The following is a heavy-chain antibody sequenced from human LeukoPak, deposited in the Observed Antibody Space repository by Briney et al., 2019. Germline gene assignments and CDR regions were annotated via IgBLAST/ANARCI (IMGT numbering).Heavy chain of an antibody. CDR3: AKGAGGFSYYNWFDP. D-gene: IGHD5-18*01. V-gene: IGHV4-39*07. Sequence: ETLSLTCTWAGGSISRSPYYWGWIRQPPGKGLEWIWSIYYSGTTHYNPSLESRVTISVDTSKNQFSLKLASVTAADTAIYYCAKGAGGFSYYNWFDPWGQGTLVTVSS. CDR1: GGSISRSPYY. CDR2: IYYSGTT. J-gene: IGHJ5*02.